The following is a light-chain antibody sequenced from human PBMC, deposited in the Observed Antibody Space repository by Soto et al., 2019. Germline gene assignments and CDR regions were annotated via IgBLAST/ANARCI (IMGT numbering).Light chain of an antibody. Sequence: QSVVTQPPSVSGAPGQRVTISCTGSSSNIGAGYDVHWYQQLPGTAPKLLIFGNNNRPSGVPDRFSGSKSGTSASLAITGLQAEDEADYYCQSYDSSLSGVILGGGTKVTVL. V-gene: IGLV1-40*01. J-gene: IGLJ2*01. CDR1: SSNIGAGYD. CDR2: GNN. CDR3: QSYDSSLSGVI.